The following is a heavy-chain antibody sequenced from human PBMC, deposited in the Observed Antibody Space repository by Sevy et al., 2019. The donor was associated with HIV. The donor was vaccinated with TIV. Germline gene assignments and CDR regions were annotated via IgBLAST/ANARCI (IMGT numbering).Heavy chain of an antibody. V-gene: IGHV3-53*01. CDR3: ASERPDSSGWFDY. D-gene: IGHD3-22*01. Sequence: GGSLRLSCAASGFTVSRNYMSWVRQAPGKGLEWVSVIYSGGSTYYADSVKGRFTISRDNSKNTLYLQMNSLRAEDTAVYYCASERPDSSGWFDYWGQRTLVTVSS. CDR1: GFTVSRNY. J-gene: IGHJ4*02. CDR2: IYSGGST.